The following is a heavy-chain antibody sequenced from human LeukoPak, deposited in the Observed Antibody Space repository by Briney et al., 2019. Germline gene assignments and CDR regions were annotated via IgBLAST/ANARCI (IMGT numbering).Heavy chain of an antibody. Sequence: GGSLRLSCAASGFTISSYWMSWVRQAPGKGLEWVANIRQDGGQTYYVDSVKGRFTISRDNAKNSLYLQVNSLRAEDTAVYYCAREDEGGYLDYWGQGTLVTVSS. D-gene: IGHD3-22*01. CDR2: IRQDGGQT. CDR3: AREDEGGYLDY. CDR1: GFTISSYW. V-gene: IGHV3-7*01. J-gene: IGHJ4*02.